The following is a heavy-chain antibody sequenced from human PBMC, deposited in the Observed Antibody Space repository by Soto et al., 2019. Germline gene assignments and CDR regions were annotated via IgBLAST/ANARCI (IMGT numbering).Heavy chain of an antibody. CDR3: ARHEGRAVAGKPLISHFDS. V-gene: IGHV4-39*01. Sequence: SETLSLTCTVSGGSISSSSYYWGWIREPPGKGLEWIGRIYYSGSTYYNPSLKSRVTISVDTSKNQFSLNLSSVTAADTAVHYCARHEGRAVAGKPLISHFDSWGQGTLVTVS. J-gene: IGHJ4*02. D-gene: IGHD6-19*01. CDR2: IYYSGST. CDR1: GGSISSSSYY.